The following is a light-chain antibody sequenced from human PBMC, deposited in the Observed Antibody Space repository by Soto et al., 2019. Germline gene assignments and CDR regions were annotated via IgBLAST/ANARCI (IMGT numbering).Light chain of an antibody. CDR3: CSYAGSPYV. V-gene: IGLV2-11*01. CDR2: DVS. CDR1: SSDVGRYNY. Sequence: QSALTQPRSVSGSPGQSVTNSCTGTSSDVGRYNYVSWYQHHPGKAPKLMIYDVSTRPSGVPDRFSGSKSGTTASLTISGLQAEDEADYYCCSYAGSPYVFGTGTKLTVL. J-gene: IGLJ1*01.